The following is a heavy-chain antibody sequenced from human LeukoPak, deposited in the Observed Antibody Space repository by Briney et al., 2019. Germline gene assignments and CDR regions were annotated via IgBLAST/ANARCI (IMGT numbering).Heavy chain of an antibody. J-gene: IGHJ4*02. CDR2: IKSDGITT. V-gene: IGHV3-74*01. Sequence: GGSMRLSCAASGFIFTDFWMHWVRQAPGKGLVWVSRIKSDGITTNYADFVRGRFTISRDNAKNTLYLQINSLRAEDTAVYYCARGATYAYYFDFRGQGSLVTVSS. CDR1: GFIFTDFW. CDR3: ARGATYAYYFDF. D-gene: IGHD1-26*01.